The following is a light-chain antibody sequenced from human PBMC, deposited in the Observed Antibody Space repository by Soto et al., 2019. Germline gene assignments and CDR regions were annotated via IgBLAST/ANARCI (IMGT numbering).Light chain of an antibody. CDR1: QSVSSSY. J-gene: IGKJ3*01. CDR3: QQDGSSPFT. CDR2: GAS. Sequence: ESVLTQSPGTLSMSPGERATLSCRASQSVSSSYSAWYQQKPGQAPRLLIYGASSRATGIPDRFSGSGSGTDFTLTISRLEPEDVAVYYCQQDGSSPFTFGPGTKVDIK. V-gene: IGKV3-20*01.